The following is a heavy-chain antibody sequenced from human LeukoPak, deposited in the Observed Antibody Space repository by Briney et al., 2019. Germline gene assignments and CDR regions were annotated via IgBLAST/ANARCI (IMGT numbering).Heavy chain of an antibody. J-gene: IGHJ4*02. Sequence: GGSLKLSCAASGFTVSGSAMHWVRQASGKGLEWLGRVRSKGYNYATAYGASVKDRFIISRDDSKSTAYLQMSSLKSEDTAVYYCASLGETSGWYPDHWGQGTLVTVSS. CDR2: VRSKGYNYAT. D-gene: IGHD6-19*01. CDR1: GFTVSGSA. CDR3: ASLGETSGWYPDH. V-gene: IGHV3-73*01.